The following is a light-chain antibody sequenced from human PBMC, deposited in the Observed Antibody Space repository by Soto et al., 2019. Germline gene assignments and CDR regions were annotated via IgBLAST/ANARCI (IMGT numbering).Light chain of an antibody. J-gene: IGKJ4*01. V-gene: IGKV3-11*01. CDR3: QQRSNWLT. Sequence: EIVLTQSPATLSLSPGERATLSCRASQSVNRYLAWYQQKAGQAPRLLIYDAFKRATGIPARFSGSGSGSGTDFTLTISSLEPEDFAVYYCQQRSNWLTFGGGTKVDIK. CDR1: QSVNRY. CDR2: DAF.